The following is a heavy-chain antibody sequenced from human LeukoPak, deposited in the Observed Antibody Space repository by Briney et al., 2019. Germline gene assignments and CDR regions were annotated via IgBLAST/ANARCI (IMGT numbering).Heavy chain of an antibody. D-gene: IGHD6-19*01. CDR2: IYYSGST. Sequence: PSETLSLTCTVSGGSISSSSYYWGWIRQPPGKGLEWIGSIYYSGSTYYNPSLKSRVTISVDTSKNQFSLKLSSVTAADTAVYYCARQIVQWLPARTQDYWGQGTLVTVSS. CDR3: ARQIVQWLPARTQDY. J-gene: IGHJ4*02. V-gene: IGHV4-39*01. CDR1: GGSISSSSYY.